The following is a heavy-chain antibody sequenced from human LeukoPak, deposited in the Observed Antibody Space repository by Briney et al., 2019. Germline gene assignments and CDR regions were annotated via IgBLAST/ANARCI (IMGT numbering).Heavy chain of an antibody. CDR1: GFTFSSYA. V-gene: IGHV3-30*04. D-gene: IGHD3-22*01. Sequence: GGSLRLSCAASGFTFSSYAMHWVRQAPGKGLEWVAVISYDGSNKYYADSVKGRFTISRDNSKNTLYLQMNSLRAEDTAVYYCARALRMYYYDSSGASLFDYWGQGTLVTVSS. CDR3: ARALRMYYYDSSGASLFDY. CDR2: ISYDGSNK. J-gene: IGHJ4*02.